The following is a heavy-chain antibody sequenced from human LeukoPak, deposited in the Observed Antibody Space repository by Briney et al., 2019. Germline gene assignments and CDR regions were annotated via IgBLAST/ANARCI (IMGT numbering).Heavy chain of an antibody. CDR3: ARDGGSYSIAFDI. J-gene: IGHJ3*02. D-gene: IGHD1-26*01. Sequence: ASVTVSCKASGYTFTSYGISWVRQAPGQGLEWMGWISANIGNTKYAQKIQGRVTMTTDTSTSTAYMELRSLRSDDTAVYYCARDGGSYSIAFDIWGQGTMVTVSS. CDR1: GYTFTSYG. CDR2: ISANIGNT. V-gene: IGHV1-18*01.